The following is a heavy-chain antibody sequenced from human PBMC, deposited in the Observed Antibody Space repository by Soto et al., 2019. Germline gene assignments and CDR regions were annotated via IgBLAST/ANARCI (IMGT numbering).Heavy chain of an antibody. D-gene: IGHD6-13*01. Sequence: ASVKVSCKASGYTYTGYYMRWEKRTPGQGVEWMGWITPNSGGTNYAQKFQGWVTLTRDTSISTAYMELSRLRSDATAVYYCARDGAGGSSSWYFVHYYYGMDVWGQGTTVTVSS. CDR3: ARDGAGGSSSWYFVHYYYGMDV. V-gene: IGHV1-2*04. CDR1: GYTYTGYY. J-gene: IGHJ6*02. CDR2: ITPNSGGT.